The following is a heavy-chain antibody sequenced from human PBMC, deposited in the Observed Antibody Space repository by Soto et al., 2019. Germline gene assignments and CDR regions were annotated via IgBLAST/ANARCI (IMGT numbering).Heavy chain of an antibody. J-gene: IGHJ5*02. Sequence: SETLSLTCSVSGAALSSGNYYWSWIRQVPGKGLEWIGHIYVTGAVDYNPSLRDRITISQDTSERQFSLNLRLVTAADTAVYYCARLRIATNNYKWFDPWGQGTLVTVSS. CDR3: ARLRIATNNYKWFDP. CDR2: IYVTGAV. V-gene: IGHV4-31*03. CDR1: GAALSSGNYY. D-gene: IGHD2-21*01.